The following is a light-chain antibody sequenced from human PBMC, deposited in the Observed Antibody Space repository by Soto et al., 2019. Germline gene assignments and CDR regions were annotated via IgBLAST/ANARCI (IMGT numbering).Light chain of an antibody. V-gene: IGLV2-14*03. J-gene: IGLJ1*01. CDR2: DVT. Sequence: QSVLTQPASVSGSPGQSITISCTGTSNDVGLYNYVSWYQQHPGKAPKLMIYDVTERPSGVSNRSSGSKSGNTASLTISGLQAEDEGDYYCSSYTISTTYVFGTGTKVTVL. CDR3: SSYTISTTYV. CDR1: SNDVGLYNY.